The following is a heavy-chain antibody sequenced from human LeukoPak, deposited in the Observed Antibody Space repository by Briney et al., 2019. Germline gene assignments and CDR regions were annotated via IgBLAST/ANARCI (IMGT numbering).Heavy chain of an antibody. J-gene: IGHJ4*02. V-gene: IGHV4-34*01. CDR3: ARGRRSFISYGGCFDY. CDR1: GGSFSGYY. CDR2: INHSGST. Sequence: SETLSLTCAVYGGSFSGYYWSWIRQPPGKGLEWIGEINHSGSTNYNPSLKSRVTISVDTSKNQFSLKLSSVTAADTAVYYCARGRRSFISYGGCFDYWGQGTLVTVSS. D-gene: IGHD1-26*01.